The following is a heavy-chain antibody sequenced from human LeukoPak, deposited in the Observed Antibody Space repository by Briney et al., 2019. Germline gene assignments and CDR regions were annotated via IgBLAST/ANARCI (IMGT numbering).Heavy chain of an antibody. Sequence: GGSLRLSCAASGFTFSSYAMTWVRQAPGKGLEWVSAISGSGASTYYADSVKGRFTISRDNSKNTLYLQMNSLRAEDTAVYYCAKGSGSYYDYWGQGTLVTVSS. CDR1: GFTFSSYA. V-gene: IGHV3-23*01. CDR2: ISGSGAST. D-gene: IGHD3-10*01. CDR3: AKGSGSYYDY. J-gene: IGHJ4*02.